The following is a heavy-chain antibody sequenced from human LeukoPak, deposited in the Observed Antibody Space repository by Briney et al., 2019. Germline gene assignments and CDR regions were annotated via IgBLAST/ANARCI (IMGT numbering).Heavy chain of an antibody. CDR3: AKDGFSSRWYVFDF. J-gene: IGHJ4*02. CDR1: GFTFSIYE. Sequence: GGSLRLSCAASGFTFSIYEMSWVRQAPGKGLEWVSAISGSGGSTYYADSVKGRFTISRDNSKNTVYLQMNSLRAEDTAVYYCAKDGFSSRWYVFDFWGQGTLVTVSS. D-gene: IGHD6-13*01. V-gene: IGHV3-23*01. CDR2: ISGSGGST.